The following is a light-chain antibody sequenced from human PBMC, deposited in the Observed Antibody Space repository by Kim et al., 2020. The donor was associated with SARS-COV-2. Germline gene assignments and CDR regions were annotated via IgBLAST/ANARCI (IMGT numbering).Light chain of an antibody. J-gene: IGKJ2*01. Sequence: LSPGERAALSCRASKSVRRSQLAWYQHKSGQAPRLLIYGVSNRATGVPDRFSGGGSGTDFTLTISRLEPEDVAVYYCQQYDTSPYTFGQGTKLEI. CDR1: KSVRRSQ. CDR3: QQYDTSPYT. V-gene: IGKV3-20*01. CDR2: GVS.